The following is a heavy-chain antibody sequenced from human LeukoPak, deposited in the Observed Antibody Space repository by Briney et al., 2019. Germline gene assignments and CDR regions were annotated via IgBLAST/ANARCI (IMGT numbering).Heavy chain of an antibody. Sequence: GGSLRLSCAASGFTFSSYAMGWVRQAPGKGLEWVSAMTGTGDRTDYADSVKGRFTISRDNSKNTLYLQMNSLRAEDTAGYYCAKRVFYQGLFFDYWGQETRVTVSS. D-gene: IGHD2/OR15-2a*01. CDR3: AKRVFYQGLFFDY. J-gene: IGHJ4*02. CDR2: MTGTGDRT. V-gene: IGHV3-23*01. CDR1: GFTFSSYA.